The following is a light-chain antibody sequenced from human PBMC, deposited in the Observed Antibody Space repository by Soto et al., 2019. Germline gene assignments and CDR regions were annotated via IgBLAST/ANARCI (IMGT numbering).Light chain of an antibody. V-gene: IGKV3-11*01. J-gene: IGKJ3*01. CDR3: QQRNNWPPEFT. Sequence: EIVLTQSPATLSLSPGERATLSCRASQSVTTYLAWYQQKPGQAPRLLIYDASKRATGIPARFSGSGSGTDFTLTISSLEPEDFAVYYCQQRNNWPPEFTFGPGTKVDIK. CDR2: DAS. CDR1: QSVTTY.